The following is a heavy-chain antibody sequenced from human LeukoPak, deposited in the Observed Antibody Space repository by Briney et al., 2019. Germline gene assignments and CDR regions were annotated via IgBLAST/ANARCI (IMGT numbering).Heavy chain of an antibody. Sequence: QTGGPLSLSCAASGFSFGSYEMNWVRQAPGKGLEWVSYISSSGSTVYYAASVEGRFTISRDNAKNSLYLQMNSLRAGDTAIYYCARPPGNIRADYWGQGTLVTVSS. J-gene: IGHJ4*02. CDR2: ISSSGSTV. CDR3: ARPPGNIRADY. V-gene: IGHV3-48*03. D-gene: IGHD2/OR15-2a*01. CDR1: GFSFGSYE.